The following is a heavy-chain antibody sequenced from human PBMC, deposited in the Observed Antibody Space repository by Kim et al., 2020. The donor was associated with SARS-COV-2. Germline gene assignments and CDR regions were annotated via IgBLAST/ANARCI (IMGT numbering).Heavy chain of an antibody. CDR1: GDSVSSTAYF. V-gene: IGHV4-39*01. D-gene: IGHD3-16*01. Sequence: SETLSLTCTVSGDSVSSTAYFWVWIRQPQGKGLEWIGSVHSGGTTSYNPSLRSRLTISMDTSKNQFSLNLMSVTAADTAVYYCATRILASRGGWGQGTLGTVSS. CDR2: VHSGGTT. CDR3: ATRILASRGG. J-gene: IGHJ4*02.